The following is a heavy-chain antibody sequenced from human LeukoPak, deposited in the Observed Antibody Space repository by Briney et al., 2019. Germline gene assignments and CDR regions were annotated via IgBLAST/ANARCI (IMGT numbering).Heavy chain of an antibody. Sequence: GGSLRLSCTASGFTFAGYAMSWVRQAPGKGLEWVSSISGGSEDTYYADSVKGRFTISRDKSKTTSYLQMNSLRAEDTAVYYCARTIAQYSSSWLYFYYGLDVWGQGTTVTVSS. CDR1: GFTFAGYA. CDR2: ISGGSEDT. D-gene: IGHD6-13*01. V-gene: IGHV3-23*01. CDR3: ARTIAQYSSSWLYFYYGLDV. J-gene: IGHJ6*02.